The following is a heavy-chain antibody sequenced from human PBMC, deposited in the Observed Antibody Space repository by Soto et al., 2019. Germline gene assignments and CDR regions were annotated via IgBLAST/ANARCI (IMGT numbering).Heavy chain of an antibody. D-gene: IGHD2-2*01. V-gene: IGHV4-39*01. Sequence: SETLSLTCTVSGGSISSSSYYWGWIRQPPGKGLEWIGSIYYSGSTYYNPSLKSRVTISVDTSKNQFSLKLSSVTAADTAVYYCARHWQGFSFCSSTSCYGNNWFDPWGQGTLVTVSS. CDR2: IYYSGST. J-gene: IGHJ5*02. CDR3: ARHWQGFSFCSSTSCYGNNWFDP. CDR1: GGSISSSSYY.